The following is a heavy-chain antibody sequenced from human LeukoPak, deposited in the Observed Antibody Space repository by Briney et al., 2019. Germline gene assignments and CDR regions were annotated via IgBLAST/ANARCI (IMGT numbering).Heavy chain of an antibody. J-gene: IGHJ5*02. CDR1: GFTFSSYA. Sequence: GGSLRLSCAASGFTFSSYAMHWVRQAPGKGLEWVAVISYDGSNKYYADSVKGRFTISRDNSKNTLFLQMNGLRLEDTALYFCARPGGFCSGSTCYSGWDWFEPWGQGTLVTVSS. V-gene: IGHV3-30-3*01. D-gene: IGHD2-15*01. CDR2: ISYDGSNK. CDR3: ARPGGFCSGSTCYSGWDWFEP.